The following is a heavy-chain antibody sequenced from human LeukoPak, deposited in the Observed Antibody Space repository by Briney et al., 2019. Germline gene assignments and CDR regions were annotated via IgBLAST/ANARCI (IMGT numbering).Heavy chain of an antibody. V-gene: IGHV1-46*01. CDR1: GYTFTSYY. J-gene: IGHJ4*02. CDR3: ARESGGNPATSEDY. CDR2: IDPSGGST. D-gene: IGHD4-23*01. Sequence: ASVEVSCKASGYTFTSYYIHWVRQAPGQGLEWMGIIDPSGGSTNYAQKFQGRVTMTRDTSTSTVYMELSSLRSEDTAVYYCARESGGNPATSEDYWGQGTLVTVSS.